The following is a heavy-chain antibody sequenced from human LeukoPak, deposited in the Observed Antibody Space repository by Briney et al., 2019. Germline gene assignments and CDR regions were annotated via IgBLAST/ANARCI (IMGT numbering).Heavy chain of an antibody. D-gene: IGHD2-15*01. CDR1: GYPISSGYF. CDR3: ARGFVVVAQLGYYFYYMDV. V-gene: IGHV4-38-2*02. J-gene: IGHJ6*03. CDR2: IYHSGTT. Sequence: SETLSLTCTVSGYPISSGYFWGWIRQPPGQGLEWIGSIYHSGTTYYNPSLKSRVTISVDTSKNQFSLKLSSVTAADTAVYYCARGFVVVAQLGYYFYYMDVWGKGTTVTISS.